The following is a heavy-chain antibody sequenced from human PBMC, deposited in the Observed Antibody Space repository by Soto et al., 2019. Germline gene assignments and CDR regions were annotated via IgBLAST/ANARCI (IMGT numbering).Heavy chain of an antibody. D-gene: IGHD1-26*01. CDR3: ARESSGGSYDY. Sequence: SETLSLTCAVYGGSFSGYYWSWIRQPPGKGLEWIGEINHSGSTNYNPSLKSRVTISVDTSKNQFSLKLSSVTAADTAVYYCARESSGGSYDYWGQGTLVTVSS. CDR1: GGSFSGYY. V-gene: IGHV4-34*01. CDR2: INHSGST. J-gene: IGHJ4*02.